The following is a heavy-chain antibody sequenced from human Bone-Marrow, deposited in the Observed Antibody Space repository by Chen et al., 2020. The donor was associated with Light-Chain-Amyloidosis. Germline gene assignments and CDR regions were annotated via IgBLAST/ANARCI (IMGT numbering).Heavy chain of an antibody. CDR3: TRDSGQDAADDL. CDR2: ITGRGDAT. J-gene: IGHJ4*02. V-gene: IGHV3-48*04. Sequence: EVRLVESGGGVVRPGGSLRLSCTVSGFVFTTYGFQWVRQAPGKGLEWLSYITGRGDATFNAHSVKGRFTISRDNDKNSLYLQMNSLRVEDSAVYYCTRDSGQDAADDLWGQGTLVTVSS. CDR1: GFVFTTYG. D-gene: IGHD6-13*01.